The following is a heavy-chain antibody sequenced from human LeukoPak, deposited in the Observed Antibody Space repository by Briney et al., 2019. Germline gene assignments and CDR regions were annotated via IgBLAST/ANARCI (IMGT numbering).Heavy chain of an antibody. CDR2: ISSDGSNK. CDR3: AKVFAGSWGYTYDRYFDY. Sequence: GGSLRLSCAVSGFTFNSYDMHWVRQAPGKGLEWVAVISSDGSNKIYADSVKGRFAISRDNSRDTLYLQMNSLRAEDTAVFYCAKVFAGSWGYTYDRYFDYWGQGTLVTVSS. V-gene: IGHV3-30*18. CDR1: GFTFNSYD. J-gene: IGHJ4*02. D-gene: IGHD5-18*01.